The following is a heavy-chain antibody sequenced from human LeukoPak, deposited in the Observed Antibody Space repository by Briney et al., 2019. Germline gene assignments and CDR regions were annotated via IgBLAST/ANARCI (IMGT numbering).Heavy chain of an antibody. V-gene: IGHV3-66*01. CDR3: AKMSNYYNSLGYYAFDI. CDR1: GFTVSRKY. J-gene: IGHJ3*02. D-gene: IGHD3-22*01. Sequence: GGSLRLSCAASGFTVSRKYMSWVRQAPGKGLEWVSIIYSGGSADYAGSVKGRFNISRDNSKNTLHLQMKSLRAEDTAVYYCAKMSNYYNSLGYYAFDIWGQGTMVTVSS. CDR2: IYSGGSA.